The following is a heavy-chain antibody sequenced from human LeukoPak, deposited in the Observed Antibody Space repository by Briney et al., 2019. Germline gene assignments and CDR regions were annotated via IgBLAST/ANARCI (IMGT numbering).Heavy chain of an antibody. Sequence: TGGSLRLSCAASGFTFSSYGMSWVRQAPGKGLEWVSAISGSGGSTYYADSVKGRFTISRDNSKNTLYLQMNSLRAEDTAVYYCAKDRYYDSSGYDYWGQGTLVTVSS. CDR3: AKDRYYDSSGYDY. V-gene: IGHV3-23*01. D-gene: IGHD3-22*01. CDR1: GFTFSSYG. CDR2: ISGSGGST. J-gene: IGHJ4*02.